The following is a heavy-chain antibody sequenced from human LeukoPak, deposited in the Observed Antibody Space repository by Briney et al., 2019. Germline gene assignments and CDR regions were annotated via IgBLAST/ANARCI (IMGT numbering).Heavy chain of an antibody. CDR1: GYTFTSYG. V-gene: IGHV1-18*01. D-gene: IGHD1-26*01. J-gene: IGHJ4*02. CDR2: ISAYNGNT. Sequence: ASVKVSCKASGYTFTSYGISWVRQAPGQGLEWMGWISAYNGNTNYAQKFQGRVTMTRNTSISTAYMELSSLRSEDTAVYYCARGISATPGGDYWGQGTLVTVSS. CDR3: ARGISATPGGDY.